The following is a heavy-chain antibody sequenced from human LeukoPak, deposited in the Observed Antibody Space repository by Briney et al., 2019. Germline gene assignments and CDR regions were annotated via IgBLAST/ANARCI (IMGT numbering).Heavy chain of an antibody. D-gene: IGHD6-13*01. CDR3: ARTSSPRDYYYYYMDV. Sequence: GGSLRLSCAASGFTFSSYSMNWVRQAPGKGLEWVSSISSSSSYIYYADSVKGRFTISRDNAKNSLYLQMNSLRAEDTAVYYCARTSSPRDYYYYYMDVWGKGTTVTVSS. V-gene: IGHV3-21*01. CDR1: GFTFSSYS. CDR2: ISSSSSYI. J-gene: IGHJ6*03.